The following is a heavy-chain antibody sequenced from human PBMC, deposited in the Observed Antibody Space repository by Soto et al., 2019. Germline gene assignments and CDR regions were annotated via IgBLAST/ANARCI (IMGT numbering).Heavy chain of an antibody. J-gene: IGHJ4*02. Sequence: QVQLQQWGAGLLKPSETLSLTCAVYGESFSGYYWTWIRQPPGTGLEWIGEINHSGSTNYNPSLKGRVTISVDTSKNQFSLKLTSVTAADTAVYYCARDKITGLFDYWGQGTLVTVSS. CDR2: INHSGST. D-gene: IGHD2-8*02. CDR1: GESFSGYY. CDR3: ARDKITGLFDY. V-gene: IGHV4-34*01.